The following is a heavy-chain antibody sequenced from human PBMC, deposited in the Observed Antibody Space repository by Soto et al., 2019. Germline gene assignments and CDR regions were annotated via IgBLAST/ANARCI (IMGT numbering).Heavy chain of an antibody. CDR3: AKDLLPNTVTTCGS. V-gene: IGHV3-30*18. CDR1: GFTFDSYG. J-gene: IGHJ5*02. D-gene: IGHD4-17*01. Sequence: QVQLVESGGGVVQPGRSLRLSCAASGFTFDSYGMHWVRQAPGKGLEWVAVISSDGNNKYYADSVNGRFTISIDNFKNTLYLQMSSLRADDTAVYYCAKDLLPNTVTTCGSWGQGTLVTVSS. CDR2: ISSDGNNK.